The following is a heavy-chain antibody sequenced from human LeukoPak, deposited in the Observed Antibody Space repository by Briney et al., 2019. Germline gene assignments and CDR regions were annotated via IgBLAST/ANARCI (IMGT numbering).Heavy chain of an antibody. CDR3: AKVERSPYDCGDWHFDY. CDR1: EFTFSSYA. V-gene: IGHV3-23*01. J-gene: IGHJ4*02. Sequence: GGSLRLSCAASEFTFSSYAMSWVRRAPGKGLEWVSAISGSGGSTYYADSVKGRFTISRDNSKNTLYLQMNSLRAEDTAVYYCAKVERSPYDCGDWHFDYWGQGTLVTVSS. D-gene: IGHD4-17*01. CDR2: ISGSGGST.